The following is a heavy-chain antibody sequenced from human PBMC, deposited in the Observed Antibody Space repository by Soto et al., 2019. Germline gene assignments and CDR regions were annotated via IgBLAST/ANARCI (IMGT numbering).Heavy chain of an antibody. J-gene: IGHJ6*02. CDR1: GGSISSSSYY. D-gene: IGHD1-26*01. V-gene: IGHV4-39*01. CDR2: IYYSGST. CDR3: ARLNSGSYYYYGMDV. Sequence: QLQLQESGPGLVKPSETLSLTCTVSGGSISSSSYYWGWIRQPPGKGLEWIGSIYYSGSTYYNPSLKSRVTISVDTSKNQFSLKLSSVTAADTAVYYCARLNSGSYYYYGMDVWGQGTTVTVSS.